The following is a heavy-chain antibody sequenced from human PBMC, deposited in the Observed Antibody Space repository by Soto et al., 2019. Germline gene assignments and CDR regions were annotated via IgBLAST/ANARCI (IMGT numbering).Heavy chain of an antibody. CDR3: ARCDGYNKKEYYYYGMDV. V-gene: IGHV3-53*05. CDR1: GFTVSSNY. Sequence: PGGSLRLSCAASGFTVSSNYMSWVRQAPGKGLEWVSVIYSGGSTYYADSVKGRFTISRDNSRYTLFLQMNSLRSEDTAVYYCARCDGYNKKEYYYYGMDVWGQGTTVTVSS. D-gene: IGHD5-12*01. J-gene: IGHJ6*02. CDR2: IYSGGST.